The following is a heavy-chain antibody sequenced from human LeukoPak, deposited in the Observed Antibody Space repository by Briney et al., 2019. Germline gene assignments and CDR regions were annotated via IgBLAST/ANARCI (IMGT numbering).Heavy chain of an antibody. D-gene: IGHD2-8*01. CDR1: GASMSGQH. Sequence: ASETLSLTCTVSGASMSGQHWSWIRQAPGKGLERIAWIHYDGRTNYNPSLKSRLSLSVDTSTNQFSLSLNSVTAADTAVYFCARHLNGGTHPLDNWGPGIRVIVSP. J-gene: IGHJ4*02. CDR2: IHYDGRT. CDR3: ARHLNGGTHPLDN. V-gene: IGHV4-59*08.